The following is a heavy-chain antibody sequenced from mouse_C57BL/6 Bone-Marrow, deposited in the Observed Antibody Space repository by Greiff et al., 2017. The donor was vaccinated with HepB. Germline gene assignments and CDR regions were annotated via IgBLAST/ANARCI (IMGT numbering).Heavy chain of an antibody. Sequence: VQLQQPGAELVRPGSSVKLSCKASGYTFTSYWMDWVKQRPGQGLEWIGNIYPSDSETHYNQKFKDKATLTVDKSSSTAYMQLSSLTSEDSAVYYCASNYGEWYFDVWGTGTTVTVSS. V-gene: IGHV1-61*01. CDR3: ASNYGEWYFDV. J-gene: IGHJ1*03. D-gene: IGHD1-1*01. CDR2: IYPSDSET. CDR1: GYTFTSYW.